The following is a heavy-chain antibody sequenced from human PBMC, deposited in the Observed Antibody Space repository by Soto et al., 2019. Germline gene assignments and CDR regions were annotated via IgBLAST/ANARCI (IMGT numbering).Heavy chain of an antibody. CDR2: VSGRGGTT. J-gene: IGHJ4*02. CDR3: TKWYYYDSRPRKYFDY. Sequence: EVQLLESGGGLVQPGGSVRLSCAASGFTFSSYAMSWVRQAPGKGLERVSAVSGRGGTTYYADSVKGRFPISRDNSKNTVYLQMNSLRVEDTAVYYCTKWYYYDSRPRKYFDYWGQGTVVIVSS. CDR1: GFTFSSYA. D-gene: IGHD3-22*01. V-gene: IGHV3-23*01.